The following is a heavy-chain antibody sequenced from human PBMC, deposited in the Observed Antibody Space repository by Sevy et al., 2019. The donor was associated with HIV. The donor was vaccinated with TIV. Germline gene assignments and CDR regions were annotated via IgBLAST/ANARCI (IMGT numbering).Heavy chain of an antibody. CDR2: IKVDGSED. CDR1: GFTFSNYW. J-gene: IGHJ6*04. CDR3: ARGSSLTDV. V-gene: IGHV3-7*01. Sequence: GRSLRLSCAASGFTFSNYWMSWVRQAPGKGLEWVAKIKVDGSEDQCVDSVKGRFTISRDNAKNSLYLQMNSLRAEDTAVYYCARGSSLTDVWGKGTTVTVSS.